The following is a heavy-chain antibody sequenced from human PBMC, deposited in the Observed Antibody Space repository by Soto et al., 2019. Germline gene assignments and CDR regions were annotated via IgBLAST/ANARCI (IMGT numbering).Heavy chain of an antibody. CDR3: AKGKNSGTYRFYFDY. CDR2: ISASGGST. CDR1: GSTLSSYA. Sequence: PGGSLRLSCAASGSTLSSYAISWVRQASAKGPEWVSGISASGGSTSYADSVKCRFTISRDNSKNTLYLQMNSLRADDTAVYHCAKGKNSGTYRFYFDYRRQGSLVAASS. D-gene: IGHD1-26*01. V-gene: IGHV3-23*01. J-gene: IGHJ4*02.